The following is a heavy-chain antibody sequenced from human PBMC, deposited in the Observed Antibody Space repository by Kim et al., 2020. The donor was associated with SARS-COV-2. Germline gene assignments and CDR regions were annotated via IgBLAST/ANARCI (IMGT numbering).Heavy chain of an antibody. CDR3: ASSQWPITTDYYYYYG. J-gene: IGHJ6*01. CDR2: IYYSGST. CDR1: GGSVSSSSYY. D-gene: IGHD1-20*01. V-gene: IGHV4-61*01. Sequence: SETLSLTCTVSGGSVSSSSYYWSWIRQPPGKGLEWIGYIYYSGSTNYNPSLKSRVTISVDTSKNQFSLTPSSVTAADTAAYYCASSQWPITTDYYYYYG.